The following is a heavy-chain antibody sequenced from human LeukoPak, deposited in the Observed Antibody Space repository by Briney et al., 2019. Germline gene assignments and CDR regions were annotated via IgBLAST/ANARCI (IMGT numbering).Heavy chain of an antibody. CDR3: AIQPWASGNNWYFDL. CDR2: ISPNSGGT. J-gene: IGHJ2*01. D-gene: IGHD4-23*01. V-gene: IGHV1-2*02. CDR1: GYTFSGFY. Sequence: ASVKVSCKPSGYTFSGFYIHWVRQAPGQGLEWMGWISPNSGGTDYAQRFQGRVTMTRDTSISTAYMELSSLRSDDTAVYYCAIQPWASGNNWYFDLWGRGTLVTVSS.